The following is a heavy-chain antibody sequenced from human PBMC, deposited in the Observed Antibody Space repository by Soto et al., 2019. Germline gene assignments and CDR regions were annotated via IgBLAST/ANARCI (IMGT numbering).Heavy chain of an antibody. V-gene: IGHV3-23*01. CDR3: AKVGGLDHPGHCFDC. Sequence: EVQLLESGGGLVQPGGSLRLSCAASGFTFSSYAVNLVRQAPGKGLEWVSAISGSGYTTYYADSVKGRFTISRDNSKNTLYLQQNSPRAEDTAVYYCAKVGGLDHPGHCFDCWGQGTLVTVSS. J-gene: IGHJ4*02. CDR2: ISGSGYTT. CDR1: GFTFSSYA. D-gene: IGHD3-16*01.